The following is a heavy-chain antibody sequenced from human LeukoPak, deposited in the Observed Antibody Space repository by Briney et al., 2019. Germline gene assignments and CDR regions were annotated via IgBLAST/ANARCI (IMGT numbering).Heavy chain of an antibody. J-gene: IGHJ4*02. D-gene: IGHD2-21*01. V-gene: IGHV3-23*01. CDR2: IYENGGTT. Sequence: GGSLRLSCVASGFTFGKYWMSWVRQAPEKGLEFVSGIYENGGTTYYADSVKGRFSISRDNSKNTLYLQMDSLRGEDTAVYYCAKDFRIGYSAHFDYWGQGALVTVSS. CDR1: GFTFGKYW. CDR3: AKDFRIGYSAHFDY.